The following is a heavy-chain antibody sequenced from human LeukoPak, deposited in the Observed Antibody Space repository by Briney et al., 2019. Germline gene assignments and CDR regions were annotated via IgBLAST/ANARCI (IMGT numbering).Heavy chain of an antibody. D-gene: IGHD4-23*01. CDR2: MSSSSSTI. CDR3: ATLVVTNNWYFDL. CDR1: GFTFTSYS. V-gene: IGHV3-48*01. J-gene: IGHJ2*01. Sequence: GGSLRLSCAASGFTFTSYSMNWVRQAPGQGLEGLSYMSSSSSTIDYADSVKGRFTISRDNAKNSMYLQMNSLSAEDTAVYYCATLVVTNNWYFDLWGRGTVVTVSS.